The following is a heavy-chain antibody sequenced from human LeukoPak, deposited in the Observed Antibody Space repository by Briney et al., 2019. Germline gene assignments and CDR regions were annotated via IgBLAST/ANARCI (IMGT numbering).Heavy chain of an antibody. D-gene: IGHD7-27*01. CDR1: GCSVSDYY. CDR2: IYHTGST. V-gene: IGHV4-59*02. Sequence: PSETLSLTCTISGCSVSDYYWSWIRQSPGKGLEWIGYIYHTGSTSYSPSLKSRVTISADTSQNQFSLKLSSVTAADTAVYYCASRKLGKDYWGQGTLVTVSS. CDR3: ASRKLGKDY. J-gene: IGHJ4*02.